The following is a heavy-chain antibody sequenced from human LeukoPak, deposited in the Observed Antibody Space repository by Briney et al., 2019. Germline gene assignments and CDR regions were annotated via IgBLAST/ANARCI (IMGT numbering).Heavy chain of an antibody. J-gene: IGHJ4*02. Sequence: SVKVSCKASGGTFSSYAISWVRQAPGQGLEWMGGIIPIFGAANYAQKFQGRVTITADESTSTAYMELSSLRSEDTAVYYCARELIYRYGSYFDYWGQGTLVTVSS. D-gene: IGHD3-16*02. V-gene: IGHV1-69*13. CDR1: GGTFSSYA. CDR2: IIPIFGAA. CDR3: ARELIYRYGSYFDY.